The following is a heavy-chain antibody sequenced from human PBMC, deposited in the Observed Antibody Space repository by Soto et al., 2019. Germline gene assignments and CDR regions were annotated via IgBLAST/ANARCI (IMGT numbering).Heavy chain of an antibody. CDR1: GGSISSGVYY. V-gene: IGHV4-31*02. CDR2: IYYSGST. D-gene: IGHD6-13*01. Sequence: SETLSLTCTVSGGSISSGVYYWSRIRQHPGKGLEWIGYIYYSGSTYYNPSLKSRVTISVDTSKNQFSLNLSSVTAADTAVYYCARVTATAGTRWFDPWGQGTLVTVSS. CDR3: ARVTATAGTRWFDP. J-gene: IGHJ5*02.